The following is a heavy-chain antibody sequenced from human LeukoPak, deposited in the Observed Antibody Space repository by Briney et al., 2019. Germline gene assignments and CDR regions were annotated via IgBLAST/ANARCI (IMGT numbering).Heavy chain of an antibody. CDR3: ARHGGGYCSGGSCYGGFEYY. J-gene: IGHJ4*02. CDR2: IYYSGST. CDR1: GGSISSSSYY. V-gene: IGHV4-39*01. Sequence: PSETLSLTCTVSGGSISSSSYYGGWIRQPPGKGLEWIGSIYYSGSTYYNPSLKSRVTISVDTSKNQFSLKLSSVTAAGTAVYYCARHGGGYCSGGSCYGGFEYYWGQGTLVTVSS. D-gene: IGHD2-15*01.